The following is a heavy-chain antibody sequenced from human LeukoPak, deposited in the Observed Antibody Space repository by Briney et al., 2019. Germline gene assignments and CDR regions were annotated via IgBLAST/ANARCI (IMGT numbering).Heavy chain of an antibody. D-gene: IGHD6-13*01. CDR1: GFTFSSYA. CDR2: ISGSGGST. V-gene: IGHV3-23*01. CDR3: AKDLTYDSSSWSSADY. J-gene: IGHJ4*02. Sequence: GGSLRLSCAASGFTFSSYAMSWVRQAPGKGLEWVSAISGSGGSTYYADSVKGRFTISRDNSKNTLYLQMNSLRAEDTAVYYCAKDLTYDSSSWSSADYWGQGTLVTVSS.